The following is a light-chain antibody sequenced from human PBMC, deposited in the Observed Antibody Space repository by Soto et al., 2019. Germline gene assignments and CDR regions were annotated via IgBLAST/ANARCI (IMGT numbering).Light chain of an antibody. CDR3: QQYNDWPLT. V-gene: IGKV3-15*01. CDR1: QSVSSN. J-gene: IGKJ1*01. CDR2: GAF. Sequence: EIVMTQSPVTVSVSTGERATLSCRASQSVSSNLAWYQQKPGQAPSLLIYGAFTRATGIPARFSGTGSGTEFTLTISSLQSEDFALYYCQQYNDWPLTFGQGTKVDIK.